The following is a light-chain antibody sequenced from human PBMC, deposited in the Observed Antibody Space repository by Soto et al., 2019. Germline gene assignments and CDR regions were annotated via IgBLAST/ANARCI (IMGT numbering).Light chain of an antibody. CDR3: SSYTSSSTYV. Sequence: QSVLTQPASVSGSPGQSITISCTGTSSDVGGYNYVSWYQQHPGKAPKLMIYEVSNRPSGVSNRFSGSKSGNTASLTISGLQAEDEADYYCSSYTSSSTYVFAIGIKVAVL. CDR1: SSDVGGYNY. CDR2: EVS. J-gene: IGLJ1*01. V-gene: IGLV2-14*01.